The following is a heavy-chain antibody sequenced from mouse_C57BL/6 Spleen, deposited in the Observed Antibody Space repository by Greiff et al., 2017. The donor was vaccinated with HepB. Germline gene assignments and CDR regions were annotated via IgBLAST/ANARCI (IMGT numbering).Heavy chain of an antibody. CDR1: GYSFTDYN. CDR3: ARQGLYGPVPAWFAY. V-gene: IGHV1-39*01. D-gene: IGHD1-1*02. J-gene: IGHJ3*01. Sequence: VQLQQSGPELVKPGASVKISCKASGYSFTDYNMNWVKQSNGKSLEWIGVINPNYGTTSYNQKFKGKATLTVDQSSSTAYMQLNSLTSEDSAVYYCARQGLYGPVPAWFAYWSQGTLVTVAA. CDR2: INPNYGTT.